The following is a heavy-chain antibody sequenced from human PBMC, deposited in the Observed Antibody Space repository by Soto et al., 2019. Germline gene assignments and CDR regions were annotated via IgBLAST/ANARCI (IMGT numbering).Heavy chain of an antibody. V-gene: IGHV3-33*01. D-gene: IGHD2-2*01. J-gene: IGHJ3*02. Sequence: QVQLVESGGGVVQPGRSLRLSCAASGFTFSSYGMHWVRQAPGKGLEWVAVIWYDGSNKYYADSVKGRFTSSRDNSKNTLYLQMNSLRAEDTAVYYCARGGIWCSSTSCYVDIWGQGTMVTVSS. CDR1: GFTFSSYG. CDR3: ARGGIWCSSTSCYVDI. CDR2: IWYDGSNK.